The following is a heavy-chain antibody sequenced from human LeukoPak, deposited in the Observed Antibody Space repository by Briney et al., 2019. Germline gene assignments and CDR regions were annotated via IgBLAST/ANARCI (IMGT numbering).Heavy chain of an antibody. D-gene: IGHD3-9*01. CDR1: GYTFTSYY. Sequence: ASVKVSCKASGYTFTSYYMHWVRQAPGQGLEWMGWINPNSGGTNYAQKFQGRVTMTRDTSISTAYMELSRLRSDDTAVYYCARGDILTGRPADYWGQGTLVTVSS. CDR3: ARGDILTGRPADY. CDR2: INPNSGGT. J-gene: IGHJ4*02. V-gene: IGHV1-2*02.